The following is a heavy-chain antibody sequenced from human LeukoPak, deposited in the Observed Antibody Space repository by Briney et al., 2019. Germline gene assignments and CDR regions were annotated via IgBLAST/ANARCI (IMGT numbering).Heavy chain of an antibody. J-gene: IGHJ4*02. D-gene: IGHD3-22*01. Sequence: GASVKLSCNTSGYTFTAYYIHWVRQPPGQGLEWIGWINPNSGGTKYSQKFQGWVTMTRDTSISKTYMQLIALTSADTAVYYCARGCYDSGGPRLDFWGQGTLVTVSS. CDR1: GYTFTAYY. V-gene: IGHV1-2*04. CDR2: INPNSGGT. CDR3: ARGCYDSGGPRLDF.